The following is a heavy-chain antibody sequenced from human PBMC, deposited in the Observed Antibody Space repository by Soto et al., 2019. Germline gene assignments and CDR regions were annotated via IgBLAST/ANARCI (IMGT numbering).Heavy chain of an antibody. D-gene: IGHD1-26*01. CDR2: IIPIFGTA. V-gene: IGHV1-69*06. CDR1: GGTFSSYA. Sequence: QVQLVQSGAEVEKPGSSVKVSCKASGGTFSSYAISWVRQAPGQGLEWMGGIIPIFGTANYAQKFQGRVTITADKSTSTAYMELSSRRSEDTAVYYCARDSLNRELLRWVEAARFDYWGQGTLVTVSS. J-gene: IGHJ4*02. CDR3: ARDSLNRELLRWVEAARFDY.